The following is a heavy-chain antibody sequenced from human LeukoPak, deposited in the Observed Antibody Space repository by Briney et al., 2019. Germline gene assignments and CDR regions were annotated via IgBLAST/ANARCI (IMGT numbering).Heavy chain of an antibody. CDR3: ARNYDFWSGYYAENWFDP. CDR1: GGSISSSSYY. J-gene: IGHJ5*02. D-gene: IGHD3-3*01. V-gene: IGHV4-39*01. CDR2: IYYSGST. Sequence: PSETLSLTCTVPGGSISSSSYYWGWIRQPPGKGLEWIGSIYYSGSTYYNPSLKSRVTISVDTSKNQFSLKLSSVTAADTAVYYCARNYDFWSGYYAENWFDPWGQGTLVTVSS.